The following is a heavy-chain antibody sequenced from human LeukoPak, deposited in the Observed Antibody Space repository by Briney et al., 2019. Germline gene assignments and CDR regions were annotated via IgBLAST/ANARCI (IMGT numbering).Heavy chain of an antibody. CDR2: ISAYTGNT. CDR1: GYTFTSYG. D-gene: IGHD2-15*01. V-gene: IGHV1-18*04. J-gene: IGHJ4*02. Sequence: ASVKVSCKASGYTFTSYGITWVRQAPGQGLEWMGWISAYTGNTNYAQNLQGRVTMTTDTSTTTAYMEPRSLRSDDTAVYYCAVLGHCISSSCSGSYYFDYWGQGTLVTVSS. CDR3: AVLGHCISSSCSGSYYFDY.